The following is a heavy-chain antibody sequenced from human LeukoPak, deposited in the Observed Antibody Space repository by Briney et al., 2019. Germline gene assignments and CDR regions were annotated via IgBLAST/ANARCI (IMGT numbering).Heavy chain of an antibody. CDR3: ARGKNKYYYDSSGYYSY. V-gene: IGHV1-8*01. D-gene: IGHD3-22*01. CDR2: MNPNSGNT. CDR1: GYTFTSYD. J-gene: IGHJ4*02. Sequence: ASVKVSFKSSGYTFTSYDINWVRQATGQGLEWMGGMNPNSGNTGYAHKFQGRVTMTRSTSISTASMELSRIRSEDTAVYYCARGKNKYYYDSSGYYSYWGQGTLVTVSS.